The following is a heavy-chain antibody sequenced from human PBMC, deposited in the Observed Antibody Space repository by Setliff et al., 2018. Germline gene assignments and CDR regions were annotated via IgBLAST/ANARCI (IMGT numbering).Heavy chain of an antibody. Sequence: PGESLKISCKGSGYRFTTYWIGWVRQMPGKGLEWMGIVFSGDSDTRYSPSFQGQVTISRDNSKNTVYLQMNSLTAEDTAVYYCAREPGNTFWSASSGPIVFDYWGQGTLVTVSS. CDR2: VFSGDSDT. CDR1: GYRFTTYW. J-gene: IGHJ4*02. V-gene: IGHV5-51*01. CDR3: AREPGNTFWSASSGPIVFDY. D-gene: IGHD3-3*01.